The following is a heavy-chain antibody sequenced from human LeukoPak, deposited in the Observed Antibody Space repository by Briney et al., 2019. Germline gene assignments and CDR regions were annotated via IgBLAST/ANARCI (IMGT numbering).Heavy chain of an antibody. J-gene: IGHJ4*02. CDR3: ARDLLDGTPSLDY. V-gene: IGHV1-69*04. D-gene: IGHD6-19*01. Sequence: ASVKVSCKASGGTFSSYTISCVRQAPGQGLEWMGRIIPILGITNYTQKLQGRVTITADKSTSTAYMELSSLSSEDTAVYYCARDLLDGTPSLDYWGQGTLVTVSS. CDR1: GGTFSSYT. CDR2: IIPILGIT.